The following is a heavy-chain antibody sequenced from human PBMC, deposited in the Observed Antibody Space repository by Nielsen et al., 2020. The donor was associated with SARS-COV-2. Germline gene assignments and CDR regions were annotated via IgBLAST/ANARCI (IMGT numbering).Heavy chain of an antibody. V-gene: IGHV3-23*01. Sequence: WLRQPPGKGLEWASGITASGDTTYYADSVRGRFTISRDNSRNTIYLQMSSLRAEDTALYYCAKEGDFYGSGNYYRTFDYWGQGTLVTVSS. CDR2: ITASGDTT. CDR3: AKEGDFYGSGNYYRTFDY. D-gene: IGHD3-10*01. J-gene: IGHJ4*02.